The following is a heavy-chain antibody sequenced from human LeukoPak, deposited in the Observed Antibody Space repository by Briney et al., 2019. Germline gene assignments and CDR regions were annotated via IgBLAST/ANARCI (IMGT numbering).Heavy chain of an antibody. CDR1: GGSISGYY. V-gene: IGHV4-4*09. CDR2: IYTSGST. Sequence: NTSETLSLTCTVSGGSISGYYWSWIRQPPGKGLEWIGYIYTSGSTNYNPSLKSRVTISVDTSKNQFSLKLSSVTAADTAVYYCARHGLYYDILTGYYPQSFDYWGQGTLVTVSS. D-gene: IGHD3-9*01. J-gene: IGHJ4*02. CDR3: ARHGLYYDILTGYYPQSFDY.